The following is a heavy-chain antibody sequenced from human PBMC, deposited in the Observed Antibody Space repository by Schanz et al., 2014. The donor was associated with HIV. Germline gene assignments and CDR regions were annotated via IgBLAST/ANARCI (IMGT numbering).Heavy chain of an antibody. D-gene: IGHD3-10*01. J-gene: IGHJ6*02. V-gene: IGHV3-30*18. CDR1: GFIFSSYG. Sequence: QVQLVESGGGVVQPGRSLRLSCAASGFIFSSYGMHWVRQAPGKGLEWVAVISYDGSNKYYSDSVKGRFTISRDNSRNTLYLEMNSLRADDTAVYYCAKDEYYYGSGSYIYFYYGMDVWGQGTTVTVSS. CDR3: AKDEYYYGSGSYIYFYYGMDV. CDR2: ISYDGSNK.